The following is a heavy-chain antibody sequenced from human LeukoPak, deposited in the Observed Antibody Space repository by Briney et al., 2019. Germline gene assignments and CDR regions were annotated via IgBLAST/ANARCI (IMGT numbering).Heavy chain of an antibody. J-gene: IGHJ4*02. CDR1: GYSFTSYG. CDR2: ISAYNGNT. Sequence: ASVTVSRKASGYSFTSYGISWVRQAPGQGLEWMGWISAYNGNTNYAQKLQGRVTMTTDTSTSTAYMELRSLRSDDTAVYYCARVMITFGGVIVIFDYWGQGTLVTVSS. V-gene: IGHV1-18*01. D-gene: IGHD3-16*02. CDR3: ARVMITFGGVIVIFDY.